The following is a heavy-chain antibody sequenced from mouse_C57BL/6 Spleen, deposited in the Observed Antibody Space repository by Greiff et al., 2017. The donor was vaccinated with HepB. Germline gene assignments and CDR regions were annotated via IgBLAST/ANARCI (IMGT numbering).Heavy chain of an antibody. D-gene: IGHD1-1*01. V-gene: IGHV1-81*01. CDR3: ANYYGSSYDPFDY. CDR2: LYPKTGNT. Sequence: QVQLQQSGAELARPGASVKLSCKASGYTFTSYGISWVKQRTGQGLQWIGELYPKTGNTYYNEKFKGKATLTADKSSSTAYMELRSLTSEDSAVYFCANYYGSSYDPFDYWGQGTTLTVSS. J-gene: IGHJ2*01. CDR1: GYTFTSYG.